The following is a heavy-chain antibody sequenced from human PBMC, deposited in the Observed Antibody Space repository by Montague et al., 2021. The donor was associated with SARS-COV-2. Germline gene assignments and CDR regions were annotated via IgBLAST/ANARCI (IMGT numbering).Heavy chain of an antibody. Sequence: SETLSLTCTVSGGSISSSNYYWDWIRQPPGKGLEWIGSIYDSGSTYYNPSLKSRVTISVDTSKNHFSLKLSSVTAADTAVYYCARRGRKLLPVATTIGGFAIWGQGTMVTVSS. D-gene: IGHD5-12*01. J-gene: IGHJ3*02. CDR3: ARRGRKLLPVATTIGGFAI. V-gene: IGHV4-39*02. CDR1: GGSISSSNYY. CDR2: IYDSGST.